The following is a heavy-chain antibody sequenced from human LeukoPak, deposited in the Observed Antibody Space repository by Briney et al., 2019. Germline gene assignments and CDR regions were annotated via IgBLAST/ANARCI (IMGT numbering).Heavy chain of an antibody. CDR1: GFTFSSYA. V-gene: IGHV3-30*04. Sequence: QPGGSLRLSCAASGFTFSSYAMHWVRQAPGKGLEWVAVISYDGSNKYYADSVKGRFTISRDNSKNTLYLQMNSLRAEDTAVYYCARAPHRYCSGGSCPYYFDYWGQGTLVTVSS. J-gene: IGHJ4*02. D-gene: IGHD2-15*01. CDR3: ARAPHRYCSGGSCPYYFDY. CDR2: ISYDGSNK.